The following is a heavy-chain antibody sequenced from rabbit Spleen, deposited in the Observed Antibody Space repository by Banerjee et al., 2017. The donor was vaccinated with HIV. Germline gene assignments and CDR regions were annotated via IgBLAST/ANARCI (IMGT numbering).Heavy chain of an antibody. D-gene: IGHD1-1*01. Sequence: QEQLVESGGGLVQPEGSLTLTCKASGFSFSDRDVMCWVRQAPGKGLEWIACINASTGKPVYATWASGRFTIPRTSSTTVTLRMTSLTAADRATYFCARDLVGVIGWNFYLWGPGTLVTVS. CDR1: GFSFSDRDV. CDR3: ARDLVGVIGWNFYL. V-gene: IGHV1S45*01. CDR2: INASTGKP. J-gene: IGHJ4*01.